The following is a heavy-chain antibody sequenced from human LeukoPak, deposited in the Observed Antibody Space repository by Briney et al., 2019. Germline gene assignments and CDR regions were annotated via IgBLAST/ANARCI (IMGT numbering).Heavy chain of an antibody. CDR1: GFTFSSYA. Sequence: GGSLRLSCAASGFTFSSYAINWVRQAPGKGLEWVSTISGSGGSTYYADSVKGRFTISRDSSQNTLYLQMNSLRAKDTAVYYCAKEDSSSFGIWGQGTLVTVSS. V-gene: IGHV3-23*01. CDR2: ISGSGGST. J-gene: IGHJ4*02. D-gene: IGHD6-19*01. CDR3: AKEDSSSFGI.